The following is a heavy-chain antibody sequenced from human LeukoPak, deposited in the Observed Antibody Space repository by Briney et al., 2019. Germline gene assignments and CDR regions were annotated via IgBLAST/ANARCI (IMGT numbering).Heavy chain of an antibody. CDR1: GYTFTGYY. Sequence: ASVKVSCKASGYTFTGYYMHWVRQAPGQGLEWMGRINPNSGGTNYAQKFQGRVTMTRDTSISTAYMELSRLRSDDTAAYYCARLATVAGTVRDYWGQGTLVTVSP. CDR3: ARLATVAGTVRDY. CDR2: INPNSGGT. J-gene: IGHJ4*02. D-gene: IGHD6-19*01. V-gene: IGHV1-2*06.